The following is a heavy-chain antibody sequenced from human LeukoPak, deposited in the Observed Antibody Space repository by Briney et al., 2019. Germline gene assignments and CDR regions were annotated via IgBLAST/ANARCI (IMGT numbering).Heavy chain of an antibody. V-gene: IGHV4-34*01. Sequence: MTSETLSLTCAVYGGSFSGYYWSWIRQPPGKGLEWIGEINHSGSTNYNPSLKSRVTISVDTSKNQFSLKLSSVTAADTAVYYCASGYSSSWRFDYWGQGTLVTVSS. CDR1: GGSFSGYY. J-gene: IGHJ4*02. CDR2: INHSGST. CDR3: ASGYSSSWRFDY. D-gene: IGHD6-13*01.